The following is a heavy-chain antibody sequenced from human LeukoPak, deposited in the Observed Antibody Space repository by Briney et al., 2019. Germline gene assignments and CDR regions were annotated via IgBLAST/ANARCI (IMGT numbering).Heavy chain of an antibody. V-gene: IGHV3-49*04. CDR2: IRSKAYGGTT. Sequence: PGGSLRLSCTASGFTFGGYGMSWVCQAPGKGLERVGFIRSKAYGGTTENAASVKGRFTISRDDSKSIAYLQMNSLKTEDTAVYYCTGSFGELTFFDYWGLGTLVTVSS. CDR3: TGSFGELTFFDY. CDR1: GFTFGGYG. J-gene: IGHJ4*02. D-gene: IGHD3-10*01.